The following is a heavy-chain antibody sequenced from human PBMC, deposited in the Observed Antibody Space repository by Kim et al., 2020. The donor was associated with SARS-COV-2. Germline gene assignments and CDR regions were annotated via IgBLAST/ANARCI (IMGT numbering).Heavy chain of an antibody. D-gene: IGHD4-17*01. CDR1: DGSISNHY. CDR3: ARGNDDYAYFDY. Sequence: SETLSLTCGVSDGSISNHYWSWIRQPPGKGLEWIGYVYYSGYTSYSPSLRSRVTISVDNAKNQFSLRLSSVTAAETAVYYCARGNDDYAYFDYWGRGTLVTVSS. J-gene: IGHJ4*02. V-gene: IGHV4-59*11. CDR2: VYYSGYT.